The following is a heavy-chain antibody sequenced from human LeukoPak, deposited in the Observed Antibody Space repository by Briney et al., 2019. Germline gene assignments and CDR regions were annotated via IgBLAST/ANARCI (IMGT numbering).Heavy chain of an antibody. CDR3: ARQDSSGWIDP. V-gene: IGHV5-51*01. CDR1: GYSFNNYW. Sequence: GESLKISCKGSGYSFNNYWIAWVRQMPGKGLEWMGIIYPGDSEIRYSPSFQGQVTISADKSISTAYLQWISLKASDTAMYYCARQDSSGWIDPWGQGTLVTVSS. D-gene: IGHD6-19*01. J-gene: IGHJ5*02. CDR2: IYPGDSEI.